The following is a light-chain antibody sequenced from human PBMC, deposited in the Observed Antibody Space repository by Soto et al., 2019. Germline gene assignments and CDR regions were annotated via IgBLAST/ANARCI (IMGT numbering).Light chain of an antibody. Sequence: DIQLTQSPSSLSVSVGDRVTITCRASQGISNYVSWYQRKPGKAPKLLIYAASTLQSGVSSRFSGSGSGTDFTLTISSLQPEDVATYFCQKYNFAPFTFGPGTNVDIK. V-gene: IGKV1-27*01. CDR3: QKYNFAPFT. CDR2: AAS. CDR1: QGISNY. J-gene: IGKJ3*01.